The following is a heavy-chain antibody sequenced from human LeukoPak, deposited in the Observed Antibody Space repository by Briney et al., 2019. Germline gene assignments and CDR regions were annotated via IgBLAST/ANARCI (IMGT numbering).Heavy chain of an antibody. CDR2: IYYSGST. CDR1: GFTFSSYS. CDR3: ARATIVTAYRINWFDP. J-gene: IGHJ5*02. V-gene: IGHV4-39*07. Sequence: PGGSLRLSCAASGFTFSSYSMNWVRQAPGKGLEWIGSIYYSGSTYYNPSLRSRVTISINTSNNQFFLNLTSVTAADTAVYYCARATIVTAYRINWFDPWGPGSMVTVSS. D-gene: IGHD3-9*01.